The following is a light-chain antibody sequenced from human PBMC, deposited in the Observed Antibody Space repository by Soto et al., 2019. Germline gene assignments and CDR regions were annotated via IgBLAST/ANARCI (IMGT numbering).Light chain of an antibody. CDR3: LLSYSGARV. CDR1: TGAVTSGHY. V-gene: IGLV7-46*01. J-gene: IGLJ3*02. CDR2: DAT. Sequence: QAVVTQEPSLTVSPGGTVTLTCGSSTGAVTSGHYPYWFQQKPGQAPRTLICDATNKHSWTPARFSGSLLGGKAALTLSGAQPEDEAEYYCLLSYSGARVFGGGTKSPS.